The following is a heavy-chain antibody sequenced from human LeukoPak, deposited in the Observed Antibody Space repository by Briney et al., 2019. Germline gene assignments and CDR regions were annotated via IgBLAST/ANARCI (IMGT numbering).Heavy chain of an antibody. CDR3: ARHGTDSSGGGWPDP. CDR2: IYSSGST. D-gene: IGHD3-22*01. Sequence: SETLSLTCTVSGGSISGHYWSWLRQPPGKGLEWIGYIYSSGSTNYNSSLQSRVTISVDTSKNQFSLQLSSVTAADTAMYYCARHGTDSSGGGWPDPWGQGTLVTVSS. J-gene: IGHJ5*02. V-gene: IGHV4-59*08. CDR1: GGSISGHY.